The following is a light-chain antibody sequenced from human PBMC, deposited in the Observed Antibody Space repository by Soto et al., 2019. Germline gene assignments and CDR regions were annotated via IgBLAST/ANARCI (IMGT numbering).Light chain of an antibody. CDR2: DVT. CDR1: SSDVGGYNY. J-gene: IGLJ1*01. Sequence: QSVLDQPASVSGSPGQSITISCTGTSSDVGGYNYVSWYQQRPVKAPKLMIYDVTNRPSGVSDRLSGSKSGNTASLTISGLQAEDEADYYCSSYTSSSTPYVFGTGTKVTVL. V-gene: IGLV2-14*01. CDR3: SSYTSSSTPYV.